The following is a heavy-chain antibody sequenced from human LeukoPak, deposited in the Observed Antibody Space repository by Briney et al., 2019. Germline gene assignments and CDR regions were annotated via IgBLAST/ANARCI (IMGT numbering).Heavy chain of an antibody. CDR1: TLTFIGYG. V-gene: IGHV3-23*01. J-gene: IGHJ5*02. CDR2: ISDTVRDT. CDR3: AKDNYGGIFTS. D-gene: IGHD3-3*01. Sequence: GGSLRLSCAAYTLTFIGYGMGCVSQAPGKGLEWVSHISDTVRDTWYANSVKGRFIISIDNYRDTVYLQMSSLRPEDTALHFCAKDNYGGIFTSWGQGTLVTVSS.